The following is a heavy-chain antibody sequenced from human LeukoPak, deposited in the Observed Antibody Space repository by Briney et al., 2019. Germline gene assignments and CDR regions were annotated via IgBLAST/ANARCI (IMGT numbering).Heavy chain of an antibody. CDR1: GFTFSSYW. V-gene: IGHV3-7*01. J-gene: IGHJ4*02. CDR2: IKQDGSEK. Sequence: GGSLRLSCAASGFTFSSYWMSWVRQAPGKGLEWVANIKQDGSEKYYVDSVKGRFTISRDNAKNSLYLQMNSLRAEDTAVYYCARAPYGSGSYYNFGYWGQGTLVTVSS. CDR3: ARAPYGSGSYYNFGY. D-gene: IGHD3-10*01.